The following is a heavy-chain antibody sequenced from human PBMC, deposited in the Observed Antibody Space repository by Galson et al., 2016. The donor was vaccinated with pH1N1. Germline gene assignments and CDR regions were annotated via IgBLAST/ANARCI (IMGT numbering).Heavy chain of an antibody. CDR2: VSYDGKNK. CDR1: GFPSSSYA. J-gene: IGHJ6*02. Sequence: SLRLSCAASGFPSSSYAMHWVRQAPGKGLAWVTVVSYDGKNKYLADSVKGRFTISRDNSKNTVYLHMNSLGPDDTAVYYCARVFEEYFLYGMDVWGQGTTVTVS. CDR3: ARVFEEYFLYGMDV. D-gene: IGHD2/OR15-2a*01. V-gene: IGHV3-30*04.